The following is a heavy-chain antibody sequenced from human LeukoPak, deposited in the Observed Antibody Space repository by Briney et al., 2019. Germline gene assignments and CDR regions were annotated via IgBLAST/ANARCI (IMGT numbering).Heavy chain of an antibody. CDR2: ISAYNGNT. J-gene: IGHJ3*02. CDR1: GYTFTSYG. Sequence: ASVKVSCKASGYTFTSYGISWVRQAPGQGLEWMGWISAYNGNTNYAQKLQGRVTMTTDTSPSTAYMELRSLRSDDTAVYYCASPAPFAYYDSSGYYSDAFDIWGQGTMVTVSS. CDR3: ASPAPFAYYDSSGYYSDAFDI. D-gene: IGHD3-22*01. V-gene: IGHV1-18*01.